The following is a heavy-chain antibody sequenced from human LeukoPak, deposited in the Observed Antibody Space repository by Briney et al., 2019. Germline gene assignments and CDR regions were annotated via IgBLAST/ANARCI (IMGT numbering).Heavy chain of an antibody. J-gene: IGHJ5*02. Sequence: PSETLSLTCTVSGGSISSYYWSWIRQPPGKGLEWIGYIYYSGSTNYNPSLKSRVTISVDTSRNQFSLKLSSVTAADTAVYCCAGHRARGSYIGSWFDPWGQGTLVTVSS. CDR2: IYYSGST. CDR3: AGHRARGSYIGSWFDP. V-gene: IGHV4-59*08. CDR1: GGSISSYY. D-gene: IGHD1-26*01.